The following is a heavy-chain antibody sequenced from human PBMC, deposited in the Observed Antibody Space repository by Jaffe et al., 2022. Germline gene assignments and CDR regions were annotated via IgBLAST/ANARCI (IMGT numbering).Heavy chain of an antibody. CDR3: AADLEGLYSSGWYYFDY. CDR1: GFTFTSSA. J-gene: IGHJ4*02. D-gene: IGHD6-19*01. V-gene: IGHV1-58*01. CDR2: IVVGSGNT. Sequence: QMQLVQSGPEVKKPGTSVKVSCKASGFTFTSSAVQWVRQARGQRLEWIGWIVVGSGNTNYAQKFQERVTITRDMSTSTAYMELSSLRSEDTAVYYCAADLEGLYSSGWYYFDYWGQGTLVTVSS.